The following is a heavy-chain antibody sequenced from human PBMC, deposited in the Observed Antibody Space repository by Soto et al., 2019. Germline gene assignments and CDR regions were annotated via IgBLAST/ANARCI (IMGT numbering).Heavy chain of an antibody. CDR1: GGTFSSYA. CDR2: IIPIFGTA. J-gene: IGHJ4*02. D-gene: IGHD1-26*01. CDR3: AISSDHYSGSYYVEGYFDY. V-gene: IGHV1-69*13. Sequence: ASVKVSCKASGGTFSSYAISWVRQAPGQGLEWMGGIIPIFGTANYAQKFQGRVTITADESTSTAYMELSSLRSEDTAVYYCAISSDHYSGSYYVEGYFDYWGQGTLVTVSS.